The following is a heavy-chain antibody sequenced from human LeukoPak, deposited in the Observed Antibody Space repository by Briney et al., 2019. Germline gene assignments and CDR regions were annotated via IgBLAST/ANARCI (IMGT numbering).Heavy chain of an antibody. CDR2: INHSGST. Sequence: SETLSLTCAVYGGSFSVYYWSWISQPPGKGLEWIGEINHSGSTNYNPFLKSRVTISVDTSKNQFSLKLSSVTAADTAVYYCARTRKRPTMVRGVPTYYGMDVWGQGTTVTVSS. V-gene: IGHV4-34*01. CDR3: ARTRKRPTMVRGVPTYYGMDV. CDR1: GGSFSVYY. J-gene: IGHJ6*02. D-gene: IGHD3-10*01.